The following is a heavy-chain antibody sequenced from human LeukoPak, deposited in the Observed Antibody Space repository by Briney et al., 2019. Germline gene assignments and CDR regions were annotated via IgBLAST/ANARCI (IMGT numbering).Heavy chain of an antibody. CDR2: IFSNDEK. Sequence: SGPTLVKPTETLTLTCTVSGFPLSNARMGVSWIRQPPGKALEWLAHIFSNDEKSYSTSLKTRLTISKDTSRSQVALTMTNMDPVDTATYYCARIQDRYSFGFYDYWGQGTLVTVSS. D-gene: IGHD5-18*01. CDR3: ARIQDRYSFGFYDY. CDR1: GFPLSNARMG. J-gene: IGHJ4*02. V-gene: IGHV2-26*01.